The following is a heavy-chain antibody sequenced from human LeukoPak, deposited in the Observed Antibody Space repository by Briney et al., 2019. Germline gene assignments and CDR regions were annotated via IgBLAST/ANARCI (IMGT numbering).Heavy chain of an antibody. J-gene: IGHJ4*02. CDR2: ISPYNGNT. V-gene: IGHV1-18*01. D-gene: IGHD3-3*01. Sequence: ASVKDSCKASGHTFTSYGISWVRQAPGQGLEWMGWISPYNGNTNYAQKFQGRVTMTTDTSTSTAHMELRSLRSDDTAVYYCARDATETYYDFWRGYYTWFDYWGQGTLVTVSS. CDR1: GHTFTSYG. CDR3: ARDATETYYDFWRGYYTWFDY.